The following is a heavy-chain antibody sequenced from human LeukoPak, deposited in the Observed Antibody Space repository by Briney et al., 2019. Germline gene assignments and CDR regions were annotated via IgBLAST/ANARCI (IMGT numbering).Heavy chain of an antibody. D-gene: IGHD2-15*01. CDR3: ARVQHCSGGSCSDY. Sequence: MHWVRQAPGQGLEWMGWINPNSGGTNYAQKFQGRVTMTRDTSISTAYMELSRLRSDDTAVYYCARVQHCSGGSCSDYWGQGTLVTVSS. J-gene: IGHJ4*02. V-gene: IGHV1-2*02. CDR2: INPNSGGT.